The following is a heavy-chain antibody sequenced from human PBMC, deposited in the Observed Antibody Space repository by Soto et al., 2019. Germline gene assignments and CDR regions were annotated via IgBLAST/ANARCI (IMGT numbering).Heavy chain of an antibody. V-gene: IGHV1-18*01. CDR3: AREGPAPYYYYGMDV. J-gene: IGHJ6*02. CDR2: ISGYNGNT. CDR1: GYSFTTYG. Sequence: QVQLVQSRGEVKKPGASVKVSCKTSGYSFTTYGISWVRQAPGHGLEWMGWISGYNGNTNYAQKVQGRVTMTTDTSTSTAYMELRSLRSDDTAVYYCAREGPAPYYYYGMDVWGQGSTVTVSS.